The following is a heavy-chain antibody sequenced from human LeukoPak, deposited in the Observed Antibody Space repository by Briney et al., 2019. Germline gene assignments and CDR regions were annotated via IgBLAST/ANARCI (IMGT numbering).Heavy chain of an antibody. CDR1: GYTFTSYG. CDR3: ARWGYCGGGSCRLDY. D-gene: IGHD2-15*01. J-gene: IGHJ4*02. Sequence: GASVKVSCKTSGYTFTSYGISWVRQAPGQGLEWMGWISAYNGNTNYAQQLQDRVTMTTDTSTSTAYMELRSLISDDTAVYYCARWGYCGGGSCRLDYWGQGTQVTVSS. CDR2: ISAYNGNT. V-gene: IGHV1-18*01.